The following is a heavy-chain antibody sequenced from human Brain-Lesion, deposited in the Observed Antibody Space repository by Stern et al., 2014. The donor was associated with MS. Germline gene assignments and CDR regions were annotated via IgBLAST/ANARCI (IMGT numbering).Heavy chain of an antibody. CDR2: INPNTGGT. D-gene: IGHD3-3*01. Sequence: QVQLVQSGAEVKKPGASVKVSCKTSGYIFTGYYIHWVRPAPGQGLEWMAWINPNTGGTKYAQKVQGSGHMNRATSISTTYVELSSLTSDDTAVYYCARDQRGITIFGVVTDYYYLGMDVWGQGTTVTVSS. V-gene: IGHV1-2*02. CDR3: ARDQRGITIFGVVTDYYYLGMDV. J-gene: IGHJ6*02. CDR1: GYIFTGYY.